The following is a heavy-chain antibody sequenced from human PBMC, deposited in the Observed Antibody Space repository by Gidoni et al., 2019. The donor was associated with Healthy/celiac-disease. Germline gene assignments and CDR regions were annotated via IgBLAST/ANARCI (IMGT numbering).Heavy chain of an antibody. Sequence: QVQLVQSGAEVKKPGSSVKVSYKASGGTFSSYAISWVRQAPGQGLEWMGGIIPIFGTANYAQKFQGRVTITADESTSTAYMELSSLRSEDTAVYYCAREFDGGYYDSSGYYLDYWGQGTLVTVSS. J-gene: IGHJ4*02. CDR1: GGTFSSYA. D-gene: IGHD3-22*01. CDR2: IIPIFGTA. V-gene: IGHV1-69*01. CDR3: AREFDGGYYDSSGYYLDY.